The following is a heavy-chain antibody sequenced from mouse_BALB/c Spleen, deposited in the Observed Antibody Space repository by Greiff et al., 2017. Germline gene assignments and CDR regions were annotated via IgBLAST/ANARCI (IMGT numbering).Heavy chain of an antibody. D-gene: IGHD1-1*01. CDR1: GFTFSDYY. CDR3: ARNYYGSSPYAMDY. Sequence: DVQLVESGGGLVKPGGSLKLSCAASGFTFSDYYMYWVRQTPEKRLEWVATISDGGSYTYYPDSVKGRFTISRDNAKNNLYLQMSSLKSEDTAMYYCARNYYGSSPYAMDYWGQGTSVTVSS. J-gene: IGHJ4*01. CDR2: ISDGGSYT. V-gene: IGHV5-4*02.